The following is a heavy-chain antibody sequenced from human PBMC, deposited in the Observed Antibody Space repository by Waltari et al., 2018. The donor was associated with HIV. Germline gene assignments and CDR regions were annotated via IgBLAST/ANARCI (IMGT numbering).Heavy chain of an antibody. V-gene: IGHV3-21*01. D-gene: IGHD3-16*02. Sequence: EVQLVESGGGLVKPGGSLRLSCAASGFTFSSYSMNWVRQAPGKGREWVSSISSISTYIYYADSVKGRFTISRDNAKNSLYLQMNSLRAEDTAVYYCVRGLRLGELSLYFDYWGQGTLVTVSS. CDR1: GFTFSSYS. J-gene: IGHJ4*02. CDR2: ISSISTYI. CDR3: VRGLRLGELSLYFDY.